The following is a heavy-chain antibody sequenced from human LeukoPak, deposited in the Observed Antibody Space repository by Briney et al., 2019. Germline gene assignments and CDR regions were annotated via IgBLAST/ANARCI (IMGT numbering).Heavy chain of an antibody. V-gene: IGHV4-34*01. CDR1: GGSFSGYY. Sequence: KPSETLSLTCAVYGGSFSGYYWSWIRQPPGKGLEWIGEINHSGSTNYNPSLKSRVTISVDTSKNQFSLKLSSVTAADTAVYYCARYSSGWYNNAFDIWGQGTMVTVSS. CDR2: INHSGST. J-gene: IGHJ3*02. CDR3: ARYSSGWYNNAFDI. D-gene: IGHD6-19*01.